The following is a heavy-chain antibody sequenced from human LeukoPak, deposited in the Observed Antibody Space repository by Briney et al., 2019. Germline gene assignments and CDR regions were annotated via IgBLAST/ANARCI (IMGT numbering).Heavy chain of an antibody. CDR3: ASLGSGSYYFDY. CDR1: GFTFSSYS. J-gene: IGHJ4*02. D-gene: IGHD1-26*01. Sequence: GGSLRLSCAASGFTFSSYSMNWVRQAPGKGLEWVSSISSSSSYIYYADSVKGRFTISRDNAKNSLYLQMNSVRAEDTAVYYCASLGSGSYYFDYWGQGTLVTVSS. V-gene: IGHV3-21*01. CDR2: ISSSSSYI.